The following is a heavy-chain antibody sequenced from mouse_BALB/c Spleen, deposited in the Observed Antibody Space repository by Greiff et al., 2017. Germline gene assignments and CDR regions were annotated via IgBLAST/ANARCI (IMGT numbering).Heavy chain of an antibody. D-gene: IGHD4-1*01. V-gene: IGHV3-2*02. CDR1: GYSITSDYA. CDR2: ISYSGST. J-gene: IGHJ1*01. Sequence: EVQRVESGPGLVKPSQSLSLTCTVTGYSITSDYAWHWIRQFPGNKLEWMGYISYSGSTSYNPSLKSRISITRDTSKNQFFLQLNSVTTEDTATYYCARLAGTDWYFDVWGAGTTVTVSS. CDR3: ARLAGTDWYFDV.